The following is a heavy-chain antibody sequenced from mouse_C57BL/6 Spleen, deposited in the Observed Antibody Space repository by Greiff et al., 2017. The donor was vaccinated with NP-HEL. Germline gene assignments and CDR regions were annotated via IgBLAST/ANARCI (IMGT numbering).Heavy chain of an antibody. Sequence: EVKLMESGGGLVKPGGSLKLSCAASGFTFSSYAMSWVRQTPEKRLEWVATISDGGSYTYYPDNVKGRFTISRDNAKNNLYLQMSHLKSEDTAMYYCARDGVPGSSQYYFDYWGQGTTLTVSS. J-gene: IGHJ2*01. D-gene: IGHD1-1*01. CDR3: ARDGVPGSSQYYFDY. CDR2: ISDGGSYT. V-gene: IGHV5-4*01. CDR1: GFTFSSYA.